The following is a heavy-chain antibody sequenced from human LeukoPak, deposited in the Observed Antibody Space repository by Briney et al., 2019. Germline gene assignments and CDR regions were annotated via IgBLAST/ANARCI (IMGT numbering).Heavy chain of an antibody. Sequence: GGSLRLSCAASGFTFSSYAMSWVRQAPGKGLEWVSAISGSGGSTYYADSVKGRFTISRDNSKNTLYLQMNSLRAEDTAVYYCAKDGLAYYGSGSYYPDLYYYYMDVWGKGTTVTVSS. V-gene: IGHV3-23*01. CDR3: AKDGLAYYGSGSYYPDLYYYYMDV. CDR2: ISGSGGST. D-gene: IGHD3-10*01. J-gene: IGHJ6*03. CDR1: GFTFSSYA.